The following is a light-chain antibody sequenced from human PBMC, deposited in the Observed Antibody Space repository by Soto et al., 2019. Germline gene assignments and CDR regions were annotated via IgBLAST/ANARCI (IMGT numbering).Light chain of an antibody. CDR1: QGISTY. Sequence: DIQWTQSPSFMSASVGDRVTITCRASQGISTYLAWYLQRPGKAPKLLIYGASTLQSGVPSRFSGSGSGTEFTLTISSLQPEDFGTYYCHQLNSDWYAVGQGTNLEIK. CDR2: GAS. J-gene: IGKJ2*01. V-gene: IGKV1-9*01. CDR3: HQLNSDWYA.